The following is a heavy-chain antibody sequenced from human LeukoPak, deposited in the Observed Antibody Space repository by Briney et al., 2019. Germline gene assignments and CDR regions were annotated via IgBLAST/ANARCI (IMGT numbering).Heavy chain of an antibody. Sequence: ASVKVSCKASGGTFSSYAISWVRQAPGQGLEWMGRIIPIFGTANYAQKFQGRVTITTDESTSTAYMELSSLGSEDTAVYYCARDGGIAAAGIRFDPWGQGTLVTVSS. J-gene: IGHJ5*02. CDR2: IIPIFGTA. CDR1: GGTFSSYA. CDR3: ARDGGIAAAGIRFDP. D-gene: IGHD6-13*01. V-gene: IGHV1-69*05.